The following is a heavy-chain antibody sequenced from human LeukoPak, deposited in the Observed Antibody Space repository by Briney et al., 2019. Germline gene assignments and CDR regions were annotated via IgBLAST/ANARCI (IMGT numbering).Heavy chain of an antibody. CDR2: ISSSSSYI. CDR1: GLTFSSYS. V-gene: IGHV3-21*01. D-gene: IGHD6-13*01. J-gene: IGHJ6*02. CDR3: ARDGYSSSSQYYYYYGMDV. Sequence: GGSLRLSCAASGLTFSSYSMNWVRQAPGKGLEWVSSISSSSSYIYYADSVKGRFTISRDNAKNSLYLQMNSLRAEDTAVYYCARDGYSSSSQYYYYYGMDVWGQGTTVTVSS.